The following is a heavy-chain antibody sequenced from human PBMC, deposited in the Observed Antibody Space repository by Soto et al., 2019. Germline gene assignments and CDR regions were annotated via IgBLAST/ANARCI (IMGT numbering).Heavy chain of an antibody. D-gene: IGHD2-15*01. J-gene: IGHJ4*02. CDR3: AHDPVVVVAATVFYFDN. CDR2: ISGSGGST. CDR1: GFTFSSYA. V-gene: IGHV3-23*01. Sequence: GGSLRLSCAASGFTFSSYAMSWVRQAPGKGLEWVSAISGSGGSTYYADSVKGRFTISRDNSKNTLYLQMNSLRAEDTAVYYCAHDPVVVVAATVFYFDNWGQGTLVNVSS.